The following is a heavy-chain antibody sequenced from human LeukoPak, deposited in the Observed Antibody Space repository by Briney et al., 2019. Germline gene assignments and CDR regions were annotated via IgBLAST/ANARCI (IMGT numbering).Heavy chain of an antibody. Sequence: GGSLRLSCAASGVTFSGYSMNWVRQAPGKGLEWVSAITATSLHIYYADSVKGRFTISRDDAKNSLYLQMNSLRAEDTAVYYCARDPFEYYDILTGTYDYWGQGTLVTVSS. D-gene: IGHD3-9*01. CDR2: ITATSLHI. V-gene: IGHV3-21*01. CDR3: ARDPFEYYDILTGTYDY. CDR1: GVTFSGYS. J-gene: IGHJ4*02.